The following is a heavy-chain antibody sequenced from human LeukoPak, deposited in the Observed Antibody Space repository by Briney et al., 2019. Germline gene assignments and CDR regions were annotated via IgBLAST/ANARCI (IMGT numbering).Heavy chain of an antibody. CDR1: GFTFSSYG. D-gene: IGHD2-2*02. J-gene: IGHJ4*02. V-gene: IGHV3-30*02. CDR2: IRYDGSNK. Sequence: GGSLRLSCTSSGFTFSSYGMHWVRQAPGKGLEWLIFIRYDGSNKYYADSVKGRFTISRDNSKNTLHLQMNSLRAEDTAVYYCAKDGVLPAAITTVTTAVFDYWGQGTLVSVSS. CDR3: AKDGVLPAAITTVTTAVFDY.